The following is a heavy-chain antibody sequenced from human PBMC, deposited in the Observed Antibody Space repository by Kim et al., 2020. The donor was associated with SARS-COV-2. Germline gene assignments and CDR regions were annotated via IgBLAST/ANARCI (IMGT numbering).Heavy chain of an antibody. J-gene: IGHJ6*02. CDR3: AKDRAEAYYYGMDV. CDR2: IYSGGFT. D-gene: IGHD3-16*01. CDR1: GFSISNNY. Sequence: GGSLRLSCAASGFSISNNYMSWVRLAPGRGLEWVPVIYSGGFTYYADSVKGRFTISRDSSKKTLYLQMNNVRAEDRAMYYCAKDRAEAYYYGMDVWCQGT. V-gene: IGHV3-53*01.